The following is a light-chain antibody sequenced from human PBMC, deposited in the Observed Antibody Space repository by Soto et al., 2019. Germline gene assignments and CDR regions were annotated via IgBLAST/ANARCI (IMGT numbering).Light chain of an antibody. Sequence: DIQMTQSPSTLPASVGDRVTITCRASQSISNWLAWYQRKPGTAPKLLIYHASTLESGVPSRFSGSGSGTEFTLTISSLQPDDFATYYCQQYMSYSFGQGTKVEIK. J-gene: IGKJ1*01. V-gene: IGKV1-5*01. CDR3: QQYMSYS. CDR1: QSISNW. CDR2: HAS.